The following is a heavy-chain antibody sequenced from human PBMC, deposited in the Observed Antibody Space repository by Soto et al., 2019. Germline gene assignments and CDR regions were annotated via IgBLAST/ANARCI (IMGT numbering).Heavy chain of an antibody. CDR1: GFTFTSSA. V-gene: IGHV1-58*01. D-gene: IGHD5-18*01. CDR3: AAAGQGYSYGMDV. J-gene: IGHJ6*02. Sequence: SVKVSCKASGFTFTSSAVQWVRQARGQRLEWIGWIVVGSGNTNYAQKFQEGVTITRDMSTSTAYMELSSLRSEDTAVYYCAAAGQGYSYGMDVWGQGATVTV. CDR2: IVVGSGNT.